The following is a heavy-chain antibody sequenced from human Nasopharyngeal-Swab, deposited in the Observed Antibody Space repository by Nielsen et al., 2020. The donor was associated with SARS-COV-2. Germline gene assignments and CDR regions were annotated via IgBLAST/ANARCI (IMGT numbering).Heavy chain of an antibody. CDR3: AKERFYSGSGRYPRDFDY. CDR2: ISYDGGDK. Sequence: GGALRLSCVGSGFSFSKYGMHWVRQAPGKGLEWVAIISYDGGDKHYADSVKGRFTISKDNSKNTLFLEMSSLRAEDTAVYYCAKERFYSGSGRYPRDFDYWGQGTLVTVSS. CDR1: GFSFSKYG. J-gene: IGHJ4*02. D-gene: IGHD3-10*01. V-gene: IGHV3-30*18.